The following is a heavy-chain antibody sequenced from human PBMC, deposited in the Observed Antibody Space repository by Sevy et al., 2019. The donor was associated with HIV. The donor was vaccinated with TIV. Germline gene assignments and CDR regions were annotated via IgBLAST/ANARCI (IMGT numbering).Heavy chain of an antibody. CDR2: ISYEGSNE. Sequence: GESLKISCAASTFTFGHYAMHWVRQAPGKGLQWVAGISYEGSNEYYTDSVKGRFTISRDNSKNTLNLEMSNLRVEDTALYYCARDWGTPPTAILYYFDFWGQGIPVTVSS. CDR1: TFTFGHYA. CDR3: ARDWGTPPTAILYYFDF. J-gene: IGHJ4*02. D-gene: IGHD3-16*01. V-gene: IGHV3-30*04.